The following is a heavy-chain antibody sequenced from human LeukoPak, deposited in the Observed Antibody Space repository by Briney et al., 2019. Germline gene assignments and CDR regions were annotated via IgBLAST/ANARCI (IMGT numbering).Heavy chain of an antibody. D-gene: IGHD2-21*02. J-gene: IGHJ4*02. V-gene: IGHV1-69*06. CDR3: ARSSVVTAMVHLDY. Sequence: SVKVSCKASGGTFSSYAISWVRQAPGQGPEWMGGIIPLFGTANCAQKFQGRVTITADKSTSTAYMEPSSLRSEDTAVYYCARSSVVTAMVHLDYWGQGTLVTVSS. CDR2: IIPLFGTA. CDR1: GGTFSSYA.